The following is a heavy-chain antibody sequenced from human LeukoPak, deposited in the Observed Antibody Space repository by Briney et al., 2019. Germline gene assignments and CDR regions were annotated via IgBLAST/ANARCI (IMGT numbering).Heavy chain of an antibody. V-gene: IGHV4-39*01. CDR3: ARTRYSSSPRVFDY. J-gene: IGHJ4*02. CDR2: IYCSGST. Sequence: SETLSLTCTVSGGSISSSSYYWGWIRQPPGKGLEWIGSIYCSGSTYYNPSLKSRVTISVDTSKNQFSLKLSSVTAADTAVYYCARTRYSSSPRVFDYWGQGTLVTVSS. CDR1: GGSISSSSYY. D-gene: IGHD6-6*01.